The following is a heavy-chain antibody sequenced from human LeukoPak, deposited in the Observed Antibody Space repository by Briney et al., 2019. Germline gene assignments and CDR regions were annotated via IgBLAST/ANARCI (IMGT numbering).Heavy chain of an antibody. D-gene: IGHD2-2*01. CDR3: ASARVVAVASFHYYNMDV. CDR2: ISSNGGST. J-gene: IGHJ6*02. CDR1: GFTFSSYA. V-gene: IGHV3-64D*09. Sequence: PGGSLRLSCSASGFTFSSYAMHWVRQAPGKGLEYVSAISSNGGSTYYADSVKGRFTISRDNSKNTLYLQMSSLRAEDTAVYYCASARVVAVASFHYYNMDVWGQGTTVTVSS.